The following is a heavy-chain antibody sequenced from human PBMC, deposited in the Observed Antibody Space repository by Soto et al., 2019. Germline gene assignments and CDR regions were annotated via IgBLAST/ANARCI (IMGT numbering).Heavy chain of an antibody. J-gene: IGHJ3*02. Sequence: ASVKVSCKASGYTFTSYYMHWLRQAPGQGLEWMGIINPSGGSTSYAQKFQGRVTMTRDTSTSTVYMELSSLRSEDTAVYYCARDKRGGNPNDAFDIWGQGTMVTVSS. CDR2: INPSGGST. D-gene: IGHD2-15*01. CDR3: ARDKRGGNPNDAFDI. CDR1: GYTFTSYY. V-gene: IGHV1-46*01.